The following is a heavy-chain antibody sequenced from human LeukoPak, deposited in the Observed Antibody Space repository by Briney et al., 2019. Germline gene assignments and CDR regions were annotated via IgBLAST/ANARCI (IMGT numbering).Heavy chain of an antibody. CDR3: ARGGSGSYIDY. D-gene: IGHD3-10*01. V-gene: IGHV3-74*01. J-gene: IGHJ4*02. CDR2: INSDGSST. Sequence: GGSLRLSCAASGFTFSSYWMHWVRQAPGKGLVWVSRINSDGSSTSYADSVKGRFTISRDNAKNMLYLQMNSLRAEDTAVYYCARGGSGSYIDYWGQGTLVTVSS. CDR1: GFTFSSYW.